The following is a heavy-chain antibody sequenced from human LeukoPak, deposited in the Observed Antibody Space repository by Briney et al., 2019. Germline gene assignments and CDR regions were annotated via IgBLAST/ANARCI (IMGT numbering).Heavy chain of an antibody. V-gene: IGHV1-18*04. D-gene: IGHD3-9*01. Sequence: ASVKVSCKASGYTFTSYGISWVRQAPGQGLEWMGWISAYNGNTNYAQKVQGRFTMTTDTSTSTAYMELRSLRSDDTAVYYFSREEGGLRDFDYFDYWGQGTLVTVSS. CDR2: ISAYNGNT. J-gene: IGHJ4*02. CDR1: GYTFTSYG. CDR3: SREEGGLRDFDYFDY.